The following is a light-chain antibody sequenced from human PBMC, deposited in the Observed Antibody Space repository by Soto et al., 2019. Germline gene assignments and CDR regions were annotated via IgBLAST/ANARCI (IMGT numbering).Light chain of an antibody. J-gene: IGLJ1*01. CDR2: DVS. CDR1: SSDVGAYNY. CDR3: SSYTSSSTYV. V-gene: IGLV2-14*01. Sequence: QSVLTQPASVSGSPGQSITISCTGTSSDVGAYNYVSWYQQHPGKAPKLMIYDVSDRPSGVSNRFSGSKSGNTASLTISGLQAEDEADYYCSSYTSSSTYVFGIGTKLTVL.